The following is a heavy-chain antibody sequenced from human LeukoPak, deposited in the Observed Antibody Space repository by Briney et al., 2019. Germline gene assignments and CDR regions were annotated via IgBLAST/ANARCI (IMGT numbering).Heavy chain of an antibody. CDR3: ARDATTQVGYVYMDV. D-gene: IGHD5-18*01. J-gene: IGHJ6*03. Sequence: GGSLRLSCAASGFTFSSYWMSWVRQAPGKGLEWVANIKKDGSEKYYVDSVKGRFTISRDNAKNSLYLQMNSLRAEDTALYYCARDATTQVGYVYMDVWGKGTTVTISS. V-gene: IGHV3-7*01. CDR2: IKKDGSEK. CDR1: GFTFSSYW.